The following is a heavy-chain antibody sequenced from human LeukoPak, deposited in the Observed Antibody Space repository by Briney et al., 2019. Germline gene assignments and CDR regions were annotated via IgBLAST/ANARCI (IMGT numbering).Heavy chain of an antibody. Sequence: PSETLSLTCTVSVAPISIIGYTGGWFAGPPGKGRDWLGGSYYSGSTYYNPSLKSRVTISVDTSENQFSLKLSSVTAADTAVYYCARHGGITMVRGVIIRAIDYWGQGTLVTVSS. J-gene: IGHJ4*02. D-gene: IGHD3-10*01. CDR2: SYYSGST. CDR1: VAPISIIGYT. CDR3: ARHGGITMVRGVIIRAIDY. V-gene: IGHV4-39*01.